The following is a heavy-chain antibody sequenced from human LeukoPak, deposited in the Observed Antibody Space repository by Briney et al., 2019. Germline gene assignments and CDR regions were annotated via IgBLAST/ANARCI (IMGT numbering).Heavy chain of an antibody. J-gene: IGHJ4*02. CDR1: GFTLSSFG. D-gene: IGHD3-22*01. V-gene: IGHV3-30-3*01. Sequence: GGFLRLSFAAPGFTLSSFGMHLVRPAPGQGLGLGAGILYDGSNKYYADSVKGRFTISRDNSKNTLYLQMNSLRAEDTAVYYCARGVGHYYDSSGYYDDFDYWGQGTLVTVSS. CDR3: ARGVGHYYDSSGYYDDFDY. CDR2: ILYDGSNK.